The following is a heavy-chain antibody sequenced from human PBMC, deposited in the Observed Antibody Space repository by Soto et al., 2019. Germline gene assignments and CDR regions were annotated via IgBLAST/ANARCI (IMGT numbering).Heavy chain of an antibody. V-gene: IGHV1-69*13. CDR2: IIPIFGTA. Sequence: ASVKVSCKASGGTFSSYAISWVRQAPGQGLEWMGGIIPIFGTANYAQKFQGRVTITADESTSTAYMELSSLRSEDTAVYYCARVPYSSGSLNWFDPWGQGTLVTVSS. CDR1: GGTFSSYA. D-gene: IGHD6-19*01. J-gene: IGHJ5*02. CDR3: ARVPYSSGSLNWFDP.